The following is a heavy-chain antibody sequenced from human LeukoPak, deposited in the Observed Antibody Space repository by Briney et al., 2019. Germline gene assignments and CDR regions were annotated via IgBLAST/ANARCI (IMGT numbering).Heavy chain of an antibody. CDR2: ISYDGSNK. J-gene: IGHJ4*02. D-gene: IGHD6-13*01. V-gene: IGHV3-30*04. CDR3: ASGSSWYIFDY. Sequence: GRSLRLSCAASGFTFSSYAMHWVRQAPGKGLEWVAVISYDGSNKYYADSVKGRFTISRDNSKNTLYLQMNSLRAEDTAVYYCASGSSWYIFDYWGQGTLVTVSS. CDR1: GFTFSSYA.